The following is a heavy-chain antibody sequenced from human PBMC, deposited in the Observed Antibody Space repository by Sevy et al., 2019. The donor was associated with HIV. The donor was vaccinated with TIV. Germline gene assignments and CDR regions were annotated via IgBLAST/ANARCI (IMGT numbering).Heavy chain of an antibody. CDR2: IYYSGST. D-gene: IGHD3-3*01. J-gene: IGHJ6*02. V-gene: IGHV4-30-4*01. CDR3: ARDLHYDFWSDGMDV. Sequence: SETLSLTCTVSGGSISSGDYYWSWIRQPPGKGLEWIGYIYYSGSTYSNPSLKSRVTISVDTSKNQFSLKLSSVTAADTAVYYCARDLHYDFWSDGMDVWGQGTTVTVSS. CDR1: GGSISSGDYY.